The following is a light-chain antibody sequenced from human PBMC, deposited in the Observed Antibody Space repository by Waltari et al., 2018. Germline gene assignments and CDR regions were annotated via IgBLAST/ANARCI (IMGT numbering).Light chain of an antibody. Sequence: EVVMTQSPLSLPVTVGQPASISCRSSQNLVYSDGSIFLNWFHVRPGKSPRRLLYKVSNRDSGVPDRFSGSGSGTVFTLKISRVEAEDVGVYYCMQGTHWPWTFGQGTKVEIK. CDR2: KVS. CDR1: QNLVYSDGSIF. V-gene: IGKV2-30*01. J-gene: IGKJ1*01. CDR3: MQGTHWPWT.